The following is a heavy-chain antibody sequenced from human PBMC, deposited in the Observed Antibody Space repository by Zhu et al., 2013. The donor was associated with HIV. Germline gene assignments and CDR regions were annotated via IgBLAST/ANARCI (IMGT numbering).Heavy chain of an antibody. CDR3: ATDGPRTYYYAH. D-gene: IGHD2-21*01. V-gene: IGHV1-18*01. CDR2: INSKSGDT. CDR1: GYTFTTYG. J-gene: IGHJ4*02. Sequence: QVQLVQSGAEVKKPGASVKVSCKASGYTFTTYGISWVRQAPGQGLEWMGWINSKSGDTKYAQRFQGRITLTRDTSISTAYMDLSSLTSDDTAVYSCATDGPRTYYYAHWGQGTLVTVSS.